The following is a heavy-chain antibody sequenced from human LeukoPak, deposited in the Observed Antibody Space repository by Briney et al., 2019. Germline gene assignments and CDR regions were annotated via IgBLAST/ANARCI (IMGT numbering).Heavy chain of an antibody. CDR1: GGTFSSYA. J-gene: IGHJ4*02. D-gene: IGHD2-2*01. CDR3: ARDFVVVPSAIYHFDY. Sequence: SVKVSCKASGGTFSSYAISWVRQAPGQGLEWMGRIIPILGIANYAQKFQGRVTITADKSTSTAYMELSSLRSEDTAVYFCARDFVVVPSAIYHFDYWGQGTLVTVSS. CDR2: IIPILGIA. V-gene: IGHV1-69*04.